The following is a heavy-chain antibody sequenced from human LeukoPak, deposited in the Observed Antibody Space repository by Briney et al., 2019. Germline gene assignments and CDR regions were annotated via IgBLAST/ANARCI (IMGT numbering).Heavy chain of an antibody. Sequence: PGGSLRLSCVATGFTFSDYHMIWLRQATGKGLEWLSYLTDSSGFTNYADSVKGRFTISRDNAKNSLYLQMNSLRADDTAVYYCARDLAADKRAMDVWGQGTTVTVSS. CDR1: GFTFSDYH. D-gene: IGHD6-13*01. CDR2: LTDSSGFT. CDR3: ARDLAADKRAMDV. V-gene: IGHV3-11*05. J-gene: IGHJ6*02.